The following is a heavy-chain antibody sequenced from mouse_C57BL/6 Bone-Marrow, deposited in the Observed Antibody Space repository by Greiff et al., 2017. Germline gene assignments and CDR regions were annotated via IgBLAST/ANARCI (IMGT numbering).Heavy chain of an antibody. D-gene: IGHD2-10*02. CDR2: INPSSGYT. J-gene: IGHJ4*01. Sequence: VQLQQSGAELARPGASVKMSCRASGYTFTSYTMHWVKQRPGQGLEWIGYINPSSGYTKYNQKFKDKATLTADKSSSTAYMQLSSLTSEDSAVYYCARGGYAVYAMDYRGQGNSDPFFS. V-gene: IGHV1-4*01. CDR3: ARGGYAVYAMDY. CDR1: GYTFTSYT.